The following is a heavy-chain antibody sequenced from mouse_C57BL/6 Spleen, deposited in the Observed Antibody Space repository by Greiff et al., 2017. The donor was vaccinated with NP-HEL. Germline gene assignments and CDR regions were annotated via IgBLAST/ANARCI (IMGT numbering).Heavy chain of an antibody. CDR3: ARHEGEAGGYGGTWFAY. V-gene: IGHV1-62-2*01. CDR1: GYTFTEYT. CDR2: FYPGSGSI. Sequence: VQLQQSGAELVKPGASVKLSCKASGYTFTEYTIHWVKQRSGQGLEWIGWFYPGSGSIKYNEKFKDKATLTADKSSSTVYMELSRLTSEDSAVYFCARHEGEAGGYGGTWFAYWGQGTLVTVSA. J-gene: IGHJ3*01. D-gene: IGHD2-2*01.